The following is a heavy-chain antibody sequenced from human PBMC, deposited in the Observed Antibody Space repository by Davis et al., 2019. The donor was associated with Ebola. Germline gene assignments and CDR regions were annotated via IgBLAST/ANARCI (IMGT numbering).Heavy chain of an antibody. V-gene: IGHV3-74*01. CDR1: GFTFSSYW. Sequence: GESLKISCAASGFTFSSYWMHWVRQAPGKGLVWVSRINSDGSSTSYADSVKGRFTISRDNAKNTLYLQMNSLRAEDTAVYYCAREGRDGYNPFDYWGQGTLVTVSS. J-gene: IGHJ4*02. D-gene: IGHD5-24*01. CDR3: AREGRDGYNPFDY. CDR2: INSDGSST.